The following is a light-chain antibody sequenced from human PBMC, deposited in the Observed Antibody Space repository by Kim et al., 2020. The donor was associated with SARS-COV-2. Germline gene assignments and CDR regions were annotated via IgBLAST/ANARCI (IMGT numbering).Light chain of an antibody. CDR2: GAS. V-gene: IGKV3-15*01. CDR3: QQYNNWPLT. Sequence: EIVMTQSPAPLSVSPGERATLSCRASQSVSSNLAWYQQKAGQAPRLLIYGASTRATGIPARFSGSGSGTEFTLTISSLQSEDFAVYYCQQYNNWPLTFGQGTKVDIK. CDR1: QSVSSN. J-gene: IGKJ4*01.